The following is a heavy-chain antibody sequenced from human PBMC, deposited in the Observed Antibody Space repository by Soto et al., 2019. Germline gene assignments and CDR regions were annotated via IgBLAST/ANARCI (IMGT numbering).Heavy chain of an antibody. Sequence: PSETLSLTCTVSGGSISSSSYYWGWIRQPPGKGLEWIGSIYYSGSTYYNPSLKSRVTISVDTSKNQFSLKLSSVTAADTAVYYCARHGRFLEWFSPRFDPWGQGTLVTVSS. J-gene: IGHJ5*02. D-gene: IGHD3-3*01. CDR3: ARHGRFLEWFSPRFDP. CDR1: GGSISSSSYY. V-gene: IGHV4-39*01. CDR2: IYYSGST.